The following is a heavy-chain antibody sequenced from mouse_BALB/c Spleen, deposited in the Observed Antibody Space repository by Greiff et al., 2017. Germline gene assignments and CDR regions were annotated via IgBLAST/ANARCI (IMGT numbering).Heavy chain of an antibody. V-gene: IGHV1S22*01. CDR1: GYTFTSYW. J-gene: IGHJ4*01. D-gene: IGHD1-2*01. CDR3: TRDYCGYGAMDY. Sequence: LKQPGSELVRPGASVKLSCKASGYTFTSYWMHWVKQRHGQGLEWIGNIYPGSGSTNYDEKFKSKGTLTVDTSSSTAYMHLSSLTSEDSAVYYCTRDYCGYGAMDYWGQGTSVTVSS. CDR2: IYPGSGST.